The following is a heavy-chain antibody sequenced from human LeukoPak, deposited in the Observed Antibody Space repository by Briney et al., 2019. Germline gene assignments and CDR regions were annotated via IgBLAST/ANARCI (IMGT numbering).Heavy chain of an antibody. CDR2: IRYDGSKK. V-gene: IGHV3-30*02. Sequence: GGSLRLSCAASGFTFDSYGMHWVRQAPGKGLEWAAFIRYDGSKKYCADSVKGRFTISRDNAKNSLYLQMNSLRDEDTAVYYCAKDAPYGDYWGQGTLVTVSS. D-gene: IGHD4-17*01. CDR3: AKDAPYGDY. J-gene: IGHJ4*02. CDR1: GFTFDSYG.